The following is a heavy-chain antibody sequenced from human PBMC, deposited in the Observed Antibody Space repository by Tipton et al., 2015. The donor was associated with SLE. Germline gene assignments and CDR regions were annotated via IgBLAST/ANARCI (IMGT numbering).Heavy chain of an antibody. Sequence: LRLSCTVSGGSISSSSYYWGWIRQPPGKGLEWIGSIYYSGSTYYNPSLKSRVTIPVDTSKKQFSLKLSSVTAADTAVYYCARGDSYSSGWYTYYYGMDVWGQGTTVTISS. D-gene: IGHD6-19*01. V-gene: IGHV4-39*07. CDR3: ARGDSYSSGWYTYYYGMDV. CDR2: IYYSGST. J-gene: IGHJ6*02. CDR1: GGSISSSSYY.